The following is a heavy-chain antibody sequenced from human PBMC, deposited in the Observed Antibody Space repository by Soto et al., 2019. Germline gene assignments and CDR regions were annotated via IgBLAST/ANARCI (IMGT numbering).Heavy chain of an antibody. CDR2: IYYSGST. CDR3: AREAGVQYPCDP. V-gene: IGHV4-59*01. Sequence: QVQLQESGPGLVKPSETLSLTCTVSGGSIRSYYWSWIRQPPGKGLEWIGYIYYSGSTNYNPSLKSRVTIAVDTAKSQFSLKLSSVTAADTARYYCAREAGVQYPCDPWGQGTLVTVSS. CDR1: GGSIRSYY. J-gene: IGHJ5*02. D-gene: IGHD1-1*01.